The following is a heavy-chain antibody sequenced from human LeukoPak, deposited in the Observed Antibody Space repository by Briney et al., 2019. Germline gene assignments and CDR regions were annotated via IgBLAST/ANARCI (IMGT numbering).Heavy chain of an antibody. D-gene: IGHD1-1*01. CDR3: ARQMGHDLTEFDS. CDR1: GGSISSYY. Sequence: SSETLSLTCTVSGGSISSYYWSWIRQPPGKGLEWIGYIYYSGSTNYNPSLKSRVTISVDTSKNQFSLKLSSVTAADTAVYYCARQMGHDLTEFDSWGQGTLVTVSS. J-gene: IGHJ4*02. V-gene: IGHV4-59*01. CDR2: IYYSGST.